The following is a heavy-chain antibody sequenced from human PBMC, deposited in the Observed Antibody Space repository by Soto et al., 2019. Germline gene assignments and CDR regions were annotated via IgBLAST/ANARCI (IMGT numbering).Heavy chain of an antibody. CDR2: ISWNSGSI. CDR3: AKGYIEGGYCSGGSCYVDAFDI. D-gene: IGHD2-15*01. V-gene: IGHV3-9*01. Sequence: GGSLRLSCAASGFTFDDYAMHWVRQAPGKGLEWVSGISWNSGSIGYADSVKGRFTISRDNAKNSLYLQMNSLRAEDTALYYCAKGYIEGGYCSGGSCYVDAFDIWGQGTMVTVSS. CDR1: GFTFDDYA. J-gene: IGHJ3*02.